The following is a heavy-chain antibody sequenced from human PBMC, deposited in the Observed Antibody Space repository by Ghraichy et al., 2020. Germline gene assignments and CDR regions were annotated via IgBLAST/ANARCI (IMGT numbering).Heavy chain of an antibody. V-gene: IGHV3-23*01. D-gene: IGHD4/OR15-4a*01. CDR2: ISGGGGSV. CDR3: ARGGASHFDY. Sequence: GGSLRLSCAASGFTFFTYAMTWVRQGPGRGLEWVSGISGGGGSVYYGDSVKGRSTISRDNSKKTLYLQMSSLRAEDTAVYYCARGGASHFDYWGQGTLVTVSS. CDR1: GFTFFTYA. J-gene: IGHJ4*02.